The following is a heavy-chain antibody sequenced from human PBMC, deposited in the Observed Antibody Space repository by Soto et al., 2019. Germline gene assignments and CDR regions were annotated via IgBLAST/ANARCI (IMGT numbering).Heavy chain of an antibody. V-gene: IGHV3-23*01. D-gene: IGHD6-13*01. CDR2: ISGSGGAT. Sequence: GGSLRLSCTASGFTFSSYAMSWVRQAPGKGLEWVSAISGSGGATSYADSVKGRFTFSRDNSKNTLYLQMNSLRAEDTAVYYCAFPTVAAAGTRGGFDYWGQGTLVTVSS. J-gene: IGHJ4*02. CDR3: AFPTVAAAGTRGGFDY. CDR1: GFTFSSYA.